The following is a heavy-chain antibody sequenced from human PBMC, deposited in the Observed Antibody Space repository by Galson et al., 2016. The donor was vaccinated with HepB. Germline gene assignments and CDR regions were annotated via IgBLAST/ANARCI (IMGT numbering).Heavy chain of an antibody. CDR2: ISGSINAT. D-gene: IGHD3-10*01. V-gene: IGHV3-23*01. CDR3: AKLPSRYYGSGAGYGMDI. Sequence: PRLSCAASGFTFTNYAMTWVRQAPGKGLQWVPGISGSINATYYADSVKGRFIISRDDSKNTLYLQMHSLRAEDTALYYCAKLPSRYYGSGAGYGMDIWGQGTTVTVSS. J-gene: IGHJ6*02. CDR1: GFTFTNYA.